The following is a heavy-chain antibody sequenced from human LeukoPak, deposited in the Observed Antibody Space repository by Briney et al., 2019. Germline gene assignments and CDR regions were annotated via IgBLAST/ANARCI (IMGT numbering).Heavy chain of an antibody. CDR1: GFTFSSYG. CDR3: AKVWEGLASSSWYREDFDY. J-gene: IGHJ4*02. Sequence: PGGSLRLSCAASGFTFSSYGMHWVRQAPGKGLEWVAVISYDGSNKYYADSVKGRFTISRDNSKNTLYLQMNSLRAEDTAVYYCAKVWEGLASSSWYREDFDYWGQGTLVTVSS. D-gene: IGHD6-13*01. CDR2: ISYDGSNK. V-gene: IGHV3-30*18.